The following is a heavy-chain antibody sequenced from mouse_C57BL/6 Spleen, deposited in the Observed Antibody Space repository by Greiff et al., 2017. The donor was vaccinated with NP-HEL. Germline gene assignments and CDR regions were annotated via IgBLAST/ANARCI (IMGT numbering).Heavy chain of an antibody. V-gene: IGHV1-18*01. CDR1: GYTFTDYN. Sequence: VQLKESGPELVKPGASVKIPCKASGYTFTDYNMDWVKQSHGKSLEWIGDINPNNGGTIYNQKFKGKATLTVDKSSSTAYMELRSLTSEDTAVYYCARRALYYGSSYWYFDVWGTGTTVTVSS. CDR2: INPNNGGT. CDR3: ARRALYYGSSYWYFDV. D-gene: IGHD1-1*01. J-gene: IGHJ1*03.